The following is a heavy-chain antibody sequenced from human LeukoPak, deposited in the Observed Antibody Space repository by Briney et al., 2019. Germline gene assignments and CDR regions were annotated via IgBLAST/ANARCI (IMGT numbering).Heavy chain of an antibody. CDR3: AKDRSWNSLGY. J-gene: IGHJ4*02. V-gene: IGHV3-23*01. Sequence: GGSLRLSCAASGFTFSSYAMSWVRQAPGKGLEWVSAISGSGGSTYYADSVKGRFTISRDNSKNTLYLQMNSLRAVDTAVYYCAKDRSWNSLGYWGQGTLVTVSS. CDR2: ISGSGGST. D-gene: IGHD1-7*01. CDR1: GFTFSSYA.